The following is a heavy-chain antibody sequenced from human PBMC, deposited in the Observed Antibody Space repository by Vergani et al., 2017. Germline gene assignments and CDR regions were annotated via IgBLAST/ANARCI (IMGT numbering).Heavy chain of an antibody. CDR2: IYYSGST. D-gene: IGHD5-12*01. CDR1: GGSISSSSYY. Sequence: QLQLHESGPGLVKPSETLSLTCTVSGGSISSSSYYWGWIRQPPGKGLEWIGYIYYSGSTNYNPALKSRVTISVDTSKNQFSLKLSSVTAADTAVYYCARAPRATQKTYYYYYYMDVWGKGTTVTVSS. CDR3: ARAPRATQKTYYYYYYMDV. V-gene: IGHV4-61*05. J-gene: IGHJ6*03.